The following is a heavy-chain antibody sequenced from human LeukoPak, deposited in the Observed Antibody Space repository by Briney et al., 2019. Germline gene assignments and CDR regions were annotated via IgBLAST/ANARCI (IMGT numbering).Heavy chain of an antibody. V-gene: IGHV1-2*06. Sequence: GASVTVSCKASGYTFTGYYMHWVRQAPGQGLEWMGRINPNNGATNYAQKLQGRVTITGDTSISTAYMELSSLRSDDTAVYYCARVWWETDAFDIWGQGTMVTVSS. J-gene: IGHJ3*02. D-gene: IGHD1-26*01. CDR3: ARVWWETDAFDI. CDR2: INPNNGAT. CDR1: GYTFTGYY.